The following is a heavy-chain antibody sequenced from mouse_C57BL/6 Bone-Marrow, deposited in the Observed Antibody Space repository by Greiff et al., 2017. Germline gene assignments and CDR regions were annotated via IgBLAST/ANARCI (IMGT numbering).Heavy chain of an antibody. V-gene: IGHV5-16*01. Sequence: EVQLVESEGGLVQPGSSMKLSCTASGFTFSDYYMAWVRQVPEKGLEWVANINYDGSSTYYLDSLKSRFIISRDNAKNILYLQMSSLKSEDTATYYCARDWLPFDYWGQGTTRTVAS. CDR3: ARDWLPFDY. J-gene: IGHJ2*01. CDR2: INYDGSST. D-gene: IGHD1-2*01. CDR1: GFTFSDYY.